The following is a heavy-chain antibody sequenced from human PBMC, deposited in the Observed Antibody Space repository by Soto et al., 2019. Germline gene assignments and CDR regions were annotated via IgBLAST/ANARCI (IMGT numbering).Heavy chain of an antibody. Sequence: GASVKVSCKASGYTFTSYAMHWVRQAPGQRLEWMGWINAGNGNTKYSQKFQGRVTITRDTSASTAYMELSSLRSEDTAVYYCARGTPIFGVATITVDVWGKGTTATDSS. V-gene: IGHV1-3*01. CDR3: ARGTPIFGVATITVDV. J-gene: IGHJ6*04. D-gene: IGHD3-3*01. CDR2: INAGNGNT. CDR1: GYTFTSYA.